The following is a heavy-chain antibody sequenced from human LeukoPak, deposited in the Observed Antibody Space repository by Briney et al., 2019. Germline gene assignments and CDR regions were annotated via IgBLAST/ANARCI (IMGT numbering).Heavy chain of an antibody. CDR1: GFTFSSYA. J-gene: IGHJ2*01. V-gene: IGHV3-23*01. CDR2: ISGSGGST. Sequence: PGGSLRLPCAASGFTFSSYAMSWVRQAPGKGLEWVSAISGSGGSTYYADSVKGRFTISRDNSKNTLYLQMNSLRAEDTAVYYCAKDWPEEGYCSGGSCFYWYFDLWGRGTLVTVSS. CDR3: AKDWPEEGYCSGGSCFYWYFDL. D-gene: IGHD2-15*01.